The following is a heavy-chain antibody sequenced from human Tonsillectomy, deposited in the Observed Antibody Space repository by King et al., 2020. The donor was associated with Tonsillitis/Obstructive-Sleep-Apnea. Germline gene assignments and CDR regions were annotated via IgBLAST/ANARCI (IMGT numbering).Heavy chain of an antibody. CDR1: GFSFSYYA. D-gene: IGHD6-13*01. J-gene: IGHJ6*04. CDR2: IPSDGSNK. V-gene: IGHV3-30*18. Sequence: VQLVESGGGVVQPGRSLRLSCIASGFSFSYYAIHWVRQAPGKGLEWVAVIPSDGSNKYYVDSVKGRFTISRDNSKNSLYLQMNSLRPDDTAVYFCSNASRVFXRAPQFXYGMXVWGXXTTVTVSX. CDR3: SNASRVFXRAPQFXYGMXV.